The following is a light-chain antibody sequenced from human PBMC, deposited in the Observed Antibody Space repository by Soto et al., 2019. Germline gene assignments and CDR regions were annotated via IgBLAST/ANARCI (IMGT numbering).Light chain of an antibody. V-gene: IGLV2-8*01. J-gene: IGLJ2*01. CDR2: GVS. Sequence: QSALTQPPSASGSPGQSVTISCTGTSSDVGGYNYVSWYQQHPGKAPKLMISGVSKLPSGIPDLFSGSKSCNTASLAVSALQAEDKGDYYFSSCAGNNKVVVGGGTKLTVL. CDR3: SSCAGNNKVV. CDR1: SSDVGGYNY.